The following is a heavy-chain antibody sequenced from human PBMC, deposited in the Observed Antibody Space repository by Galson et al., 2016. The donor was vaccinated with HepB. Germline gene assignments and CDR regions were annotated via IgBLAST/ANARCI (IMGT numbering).Heavy chain of an antibody. D-gene: IGHD3-10*01. V-gene: IGHV3-23*01. Sequence: CAASGFTFSSYAMSWVRQAPGKGLEWVSGIIGSGATTFYADSVKGRFTISRENSKNTLYLQMSSLRAEDTAVYYCAKGASGSGGPYGMGVWGKGTTVTVSS. CDR2: IIGSGATT. CDR3: AKGASGSGGPYGMGV. CDR1: GFTFSSYA. J-gene: IGHJ6*04.